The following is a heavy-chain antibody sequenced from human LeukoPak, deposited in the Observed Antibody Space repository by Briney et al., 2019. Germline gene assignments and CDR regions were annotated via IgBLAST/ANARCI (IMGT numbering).Heavy chain of an antibody. V-gene: IGHV3-23*01. D-gene: IGHD5-18*01. CDR1: GFTFSSYA. CDR3: AKLGTVIYSYVDV. Sequence: GGSLRLSCVASGFTFSSYAMSWVRQAPGKGLEWVSAISGSGGSTNYADSVKGRFTISRDNSKNTLYLQMNSLRAEDTAVYYCAKLGTVIYSYVDVWGKGATVTVSS. J-gene: IGHJ6*04. CDR2: ISGSGGST.